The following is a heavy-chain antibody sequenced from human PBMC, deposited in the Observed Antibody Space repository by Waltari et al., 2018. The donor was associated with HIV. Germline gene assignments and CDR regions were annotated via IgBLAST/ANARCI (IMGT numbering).Heavy chain of an antibody. V-gene: IGHV3-11*01. CDR1: GFIFSDYY. D-gene: IGHD3-3*01. CDR2: ISNRGSKI. CDR3: ARDRGDPVLRFLDTVGGYYYYGMDV. Sequence: QVQLVESGGGLVKPGGSLRLSCAASGFIFSDYYMSWIRQAPGKGLEWVSSISNRGSKIYYADSLKGRFTISRDNAKNSLYLQVYSLRAEDTAVYYCARDRGDPVLRFLDTVGGYYYYGMDVWGQGTTVTVSS. J-gene: IGHJ6*02.